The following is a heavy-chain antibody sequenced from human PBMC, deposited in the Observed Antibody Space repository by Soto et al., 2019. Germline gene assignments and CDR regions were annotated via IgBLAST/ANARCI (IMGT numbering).Heavy chain of an antibody. CDR3: ARVPVLRDPPHFDY. Sequence: QVQLQESGPGLVKPSETLSLTCTVSGGSISSYYWSWIRQPPGKGLEWIGYIYYSGSTYYNPSLKSRVTISVDTSKNQFSLKLSSVTAADTAVYYCARVPVLRDPPHFDYWGQGTLVTVSS. V-gene: IGHV4-59*08. CDR1: GGSISSYY. CDR2: IYYSGST. D-gene: IGHD3-3*01. J-gene: IGHJ4*02.